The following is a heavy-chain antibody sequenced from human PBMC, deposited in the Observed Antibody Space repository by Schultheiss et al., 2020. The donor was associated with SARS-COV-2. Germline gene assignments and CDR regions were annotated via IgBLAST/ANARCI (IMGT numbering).Heavy chain of an antibody. CDR3: AKSPPSVLGYFDY. J-gene: IGHJ4*02. CDR1: GFTFNTYA. CDR2: LSRSGVTT. V-gene: IGHV3-23*01. Sequence: GGSLRLSCAASGFTFNTYAMSWVRQAPGKGLEWVSSLSRSGVTTYYADSVRGRLTISRDNSKNTLYLHMNSLRAEDTAVYYCAKSPPSVLGYFDYWGQGTLVTGSS. D-gene: IGHD2-2*01.